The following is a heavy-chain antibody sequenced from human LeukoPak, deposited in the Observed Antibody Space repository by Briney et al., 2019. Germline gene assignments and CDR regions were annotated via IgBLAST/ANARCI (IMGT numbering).Heavy chain of an antibody. CDR2: IYHSGST. V-gene: IGHV4-4*02. J-gene: IGHJ4*02. CDR3: AVGGSSPPSYYFDY. Sequence: SGTLSLTCAVSGGSISSSNWWSWVRQPPGKGLEWIGEIYHSGSTNYNPSLKSRVTISVDKSKNQFSLKLSSVTAADTAVYYCAVGGSSPPSYYFDYWGQGTLVTVSS. CDR1: GGSISSSNW. D-gene: IGHD2-2*01.